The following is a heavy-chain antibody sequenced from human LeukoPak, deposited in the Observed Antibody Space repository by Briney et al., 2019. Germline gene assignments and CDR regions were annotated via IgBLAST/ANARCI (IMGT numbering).Heavy chain of an antibody. J-gene: IGHJ3*02. D-gene: IGHD2-21*01. V-gene: IGHV1-2*02. CDR3: ARGFVYCGGDCYQSERAFDM. CDR2: INPNSGGT. Sequence: GASVKVSCKASGYTFTGYYMHWVRQAPGQGLEWMGWINPNSGGTKYAQKFQGRVTMTTDTSISTAYMELSGLRSDDMAVYYCARGFVYCGGDCYQSERAFDMWGQGTMVSVSS. CDR1: GYTFTGYY.